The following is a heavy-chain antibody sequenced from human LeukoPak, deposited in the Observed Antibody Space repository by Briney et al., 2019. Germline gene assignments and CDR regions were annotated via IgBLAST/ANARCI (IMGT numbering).Heavy chain of an antibody. Sequence: ASVKVSCKASGCTFSSYAISWVRQAPGQGLEWMGWISAYNGNTNYAQKPQGRVAMTTDTSTSTAYMELRSLRSDDTAVYYCARGPADFDYWGQGTLVTVSS. CDR1: GCTFSSYA. V-gene: IGHV1-18*01. CDR2: ISAYNGNT. CDR3: ARGPADFDY. J-gene: IGHJ4*02.